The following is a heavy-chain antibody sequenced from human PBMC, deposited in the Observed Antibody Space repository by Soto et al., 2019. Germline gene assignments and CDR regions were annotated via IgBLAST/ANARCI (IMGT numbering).Heavy chain of an antibody. D-gene: IGHD2-15*01. CDR3: ARLGNIYFSGGSCYDYYYYYMDV. J-gene: IGHJ6*03. Sequence: GESLKISCKGSGYSFTSYWIGWVRQMPGKGLEWMGIIYPGDSDTRYSPSFQGQVTISADKSISTAYLQWSSLKASDTAMYYCARLGNIYFSGGSCYDYYYYYMDVWGKGTTVTVSS. CDR1: GYSFTSYW. CDR2: IYPGDSDT. V-gene: IGHV5-51*01.